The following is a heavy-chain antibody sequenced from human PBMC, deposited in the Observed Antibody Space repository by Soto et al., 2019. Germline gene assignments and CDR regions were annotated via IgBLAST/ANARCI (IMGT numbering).Heavy chain of an antibody. V-gene: IGHV3-33*01. CDR1: GFTFSSYG. CDR2: IWYDGSNK. Sequence: GGSLRLSCAASGFTFSSYGMHWVRQAPGKGLEWVAVIWYDGSNKYYADSVKGRFTISRDNSKNTLYLQMKSLRAEDTAVYYCARDKGDPRSYYFDYRGQGNLVTVSS. J-gene: IGHJ4*02. CDR3: ARDKGDPRSYYFDY. D-gene: IGHD2-21*02.